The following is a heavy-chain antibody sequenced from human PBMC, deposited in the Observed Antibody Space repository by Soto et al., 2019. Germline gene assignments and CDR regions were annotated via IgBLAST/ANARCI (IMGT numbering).Heavy chain of an antibody. J-gene: IGHJ5*02. D-gene: IGHD3-3*01. CDR2: INAGNGNT. Sequence: ASVKVSCKASGYTFTSYAMHWVRQAPGQRLEWMGWINAGNGNTKYSQKFQGRVTITRDTSASTAYMELSSLRSEDTAVYYCARDRYYDFWSGYLEGFDPWGKGTLVTVSS. CDR1: GYTFTSYA. V-gene: IGHV1-3*01. CDR3: ARDRYYDFWSGYLEGFDP.